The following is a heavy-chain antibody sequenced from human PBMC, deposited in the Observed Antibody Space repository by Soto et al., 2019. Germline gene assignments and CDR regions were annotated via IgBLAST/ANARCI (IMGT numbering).Heavy chain of an antibody. CDR2: IYYSGST. CDR1: GGSISSSSYY. V-gene: IGHV4-39*07. Sequence: SETLSLTCTVSGGSISSSSYYWGWIRQPPGKGLEWIGSIYYSGSTYYNPSLKSRVTISVDTSKNQFSLKLSSVTAADTAVYYCARDSKDTPSKEPFNYYYGMDVWGQGTTVTVSS. D-gene: IGHD5-18*01. CDR3: ARDSKDTPSKEPFNYYYGMDV. J-gene: IGHJ6*02.